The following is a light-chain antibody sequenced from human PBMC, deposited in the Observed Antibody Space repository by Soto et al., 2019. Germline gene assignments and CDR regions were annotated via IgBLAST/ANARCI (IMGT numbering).Light chain of an antibody. CDR3: CSYAGSYTWV. J-gene: IGLJ3*02. Sequence: QSARTQPRSVSGSPGQSVTISCTGTSSDVGGYNYVSWYQQHPGKVPKLMIYDVSKRPSGVPDRFSGSKSGNTASLTISGLQAEDEADYYCCSYAGSYTWVFGGGTKLTVL. CDR2: DVS. CDR1: SSDVGGYNY. V-gene: IGLV2-11*01.